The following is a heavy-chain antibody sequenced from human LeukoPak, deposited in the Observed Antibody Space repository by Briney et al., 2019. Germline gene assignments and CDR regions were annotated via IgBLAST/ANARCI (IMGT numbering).Heavy chain of an antibody. CDR2: ISTSGGST. CDR1: GFTFSSYA. CDR3: ARIAVAGLNFDF. Sequence: PGGSLRLSCAASGFTFSSYAMSWVRQAPGKRLEWVSAISTSGGSTYYADSVKGRFTISRDNSKNTLYLQMNSLRAEDTAVYYCARIAVAGLNFDFWGQGTLVTVSS. J-gene: IGHJ4*02. V-gene: IGHV3-23*01. D-gene: IGHD6-19*01.